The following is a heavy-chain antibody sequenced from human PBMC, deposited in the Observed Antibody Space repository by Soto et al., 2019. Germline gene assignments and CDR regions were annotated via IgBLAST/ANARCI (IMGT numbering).Heavy chain of an antibody. D-gene: IGHD3-22*01. Sequence: QEQLVQSGAEVKKPGSSVKVSCKASGGLFSSYPISWVRQVPGQGLEWMGGIIPVFQTAYYTQRFQGRVMITADKSTNTAYMERSSLRSEDTAIYYCARGGSGYTWFNEFWGQGTLVTVSS. V-gene: IGHV1-69*06. CDR1: GGLFSSYP. CDR2: IIPVFQTA. J-gene: IGHJ4*02. CDR3: ARGGSGYTWFNEF.